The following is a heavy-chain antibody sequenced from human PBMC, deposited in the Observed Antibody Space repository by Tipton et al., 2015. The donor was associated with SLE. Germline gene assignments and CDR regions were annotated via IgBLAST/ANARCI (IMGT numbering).Heavy chain of an antibody. CDR3: ARSEWGYSYALDY. V-gene: IGHV4-61*01. D-gene: IGHD5-18*01. J-gene: IGHJ4*02. CDR2: IYYSGST. Sequence: GLVKPSETLSLTCTVSGGSVSSGSYYWSWIRQPPGKGLEWIGYIYYSGSTYYNPSLRSRVTISVDTSKNQFSLKLSSVTAADTAVYYCARSEWGYSYALDYWGQGTLVTVSS. CDR1: GGSVSSGSYY.